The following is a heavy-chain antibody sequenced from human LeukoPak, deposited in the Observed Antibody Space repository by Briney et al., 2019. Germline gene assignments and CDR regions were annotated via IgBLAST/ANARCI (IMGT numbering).Heavy chain of an antibody. Sequence: SETLSLTCAVYGGSFSGYYWSWIRQPPGNGLEWIGEINHSGSTNYNPSLKSRVTISVDTSKNQFSLKLSSVTAADTAVYYCARGRRGYYDSMYYFDYWGQGTLVTVSS. CDR3: ARGRRGYYDSMYYFDY. CDR1: GGSFSGYY. CDR2: INHSGST. J-gene: IGHJ4*02. D-gene: IGHD3-22*01. V-gene: IGHV4-34*01.